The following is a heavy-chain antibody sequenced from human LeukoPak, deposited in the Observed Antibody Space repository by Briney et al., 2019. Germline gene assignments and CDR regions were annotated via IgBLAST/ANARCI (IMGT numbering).Heavy chain of an antibody. D-gene: IGHD5-12*01. J-gene: IGHJ4*02. CDR1: GYTFTNYW. Sequence: GESLRISCKGSGYTFTNYWISWVRQMPGKGLEWMGRIEPTDSYTNYSPSFQGHVSISADRSISTAYLQWSSLKASDTAIYYCARRGAYDAFDYWGQGTLVTVSS. CDR2: IEPTDSYT. CDR3: ARRGAYDAFDY. V-gene: IGHV5-10-1*01.